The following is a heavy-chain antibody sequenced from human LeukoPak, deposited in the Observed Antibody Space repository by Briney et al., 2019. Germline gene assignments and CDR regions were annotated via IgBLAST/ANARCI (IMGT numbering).Heavy chain of an antibody. CDR1: GFTFSSYA. D-gene: IGHD2-2*01. CDR3: AKGGYCSSTSCYCGPNYGMDV. Sequence: PGGSLRLSCAASGFTFSSYAMSWVRQAPGKGLEWVSAISGSGGSTYYADSVKGRFTISRDNSKNTLYLQMNSLRAEDTAVYYCAKGGYCSSTSCYCGPNYGMDVWGKGTTVTVSS. V-gene: IGHV3-23*01. J-gene: IGHJ6*04. CDR2: ISGSGGST.